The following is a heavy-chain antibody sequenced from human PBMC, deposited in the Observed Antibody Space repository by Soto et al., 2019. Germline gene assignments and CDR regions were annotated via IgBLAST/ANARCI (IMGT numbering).Heavy chain of an antibody. D-gene: IGHD3-10*01. CDR2: IDPKNGGT. J-gene: IGHJ4*02. V-gene: IGHV1-2*02. CDR1: GSSISADY. CDR3: GRDDYGIFPY. Sequence: ASVKVSCTASGSSISADYIHWVRQAPGQGLEWMGWIDPKNGGTVSAQKFQGRLTMTRDTSISTVYMDLSGLTSDDTALYYCGRDDYGIFPYWGQGSLVTVSS.